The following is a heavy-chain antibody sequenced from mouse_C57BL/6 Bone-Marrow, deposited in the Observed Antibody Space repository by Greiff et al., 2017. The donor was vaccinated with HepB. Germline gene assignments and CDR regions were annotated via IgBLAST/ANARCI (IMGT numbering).Heavy chain of an antibody. V-gene: IGHV7-1*01. J-gene: IGHJ4*01. CDR1: GFTFSDFY. CDR2: SRNKANDYTT. D-gene: IGHD2-4*01. CDR3: ARDAGDYDNYAMDY. Sequence: EVNVVDSGGGLVQSGRSLRLSCATSGFTFSDFYMEWVRQAPGKGLEWIAASRNKANDYTTEYSASVKGRFIVSRDTSQSILYLQMNALRAEDTAIYYCARDAGDYDNYAMDYWGQGTSVTVSS.